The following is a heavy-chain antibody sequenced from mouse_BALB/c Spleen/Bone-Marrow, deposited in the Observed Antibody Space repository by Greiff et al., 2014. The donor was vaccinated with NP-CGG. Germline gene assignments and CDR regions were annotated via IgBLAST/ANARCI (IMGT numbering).Heavy chain of an antibody. CDR3: VRGGYYVPSYFDS. J-gene: IGHJ2*01. CDR2: ISGGTSTI. CDR1: GFTFRSFG. D-gene: IGHD2-3*01. V-gene: IGHV5-17*02. Sequence: EVMLVESGGGLAQPGGSRKLSCAASGFTFRSFGMHWARQAPEKGLEWVAYISGGTSTIYYADTVKGRFTISRDNPNNTLFLQMTSLRSEDTAMYYCVRGGYYVPSYFDSWGQGTTLTVSS.